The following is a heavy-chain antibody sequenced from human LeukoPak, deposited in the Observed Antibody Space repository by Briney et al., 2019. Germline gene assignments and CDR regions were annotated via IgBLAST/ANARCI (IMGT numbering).Heavy chain of an antibody. CDR1: GFTFSSYS. J-gene: IGHJ5*02. Sequence: GSLRLSCAASGFTFSSYSMNWIRQPPGKGLEWIGEINHSGSTNYNPSLKSRVTISVDTSKNQFSLKLSSVTAADTAVYYCARAEYSSSWYRVNWFDPWGQGTLVTVSS. CDR3: ARAEYSSSWYRVNWFDP. V-gene: IGHV4-34*01. CDR2: INHSGST. D-gene: IGHD6-13*01.